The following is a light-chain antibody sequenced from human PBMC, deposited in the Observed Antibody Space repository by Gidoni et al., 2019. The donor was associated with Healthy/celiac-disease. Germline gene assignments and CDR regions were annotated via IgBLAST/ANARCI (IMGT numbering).Light chain of an antibody. CDR2: DAS. CDR3: QQRSNWPS. Sequence: ETVLLQSPATLSLSPGERATLTCSASQSVSSYLAWYQQKPGQAPRLLIYDASNRATGIPARFSGSGSGTDFTLTISSLEPEDFAVYYCQQRSNWPSFGGGTKVEIK. CDR1: QSVSSY. J-gene: IGKJ4*01. V-gene: IGKV3-11*01.